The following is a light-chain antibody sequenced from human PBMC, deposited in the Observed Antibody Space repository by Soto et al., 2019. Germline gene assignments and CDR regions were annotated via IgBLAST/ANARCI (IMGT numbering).Light chain of an antibody. CDR3: QQHNSLPFN. J-gene: IGKJ4*01. CDR2: DAS. CDR1: QGINSA. Sequence: AFQLTQSPASLSASVGDRVTISCRASQGINSALVWYQQKPGKPPNLLVYDASSLERGVPSRFSGSGSGTDFTLTISSLQPEDIATYYGQQHNSLPFNFGGGAKVQIK. V-gene: IGKV1-13*02.